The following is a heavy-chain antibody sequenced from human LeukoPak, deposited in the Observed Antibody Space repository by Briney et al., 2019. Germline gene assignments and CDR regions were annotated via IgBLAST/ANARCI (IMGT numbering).Heavy chain of an antibody. V-gene: IGHV1-2*02. CDR2: INPNSCGT. CDR3: ARAAGKFDY. J-gene: IGHJ4*02. D-gene: IGHD6-13*01. CDR1: VYTFTRYF. Sequence: SVKVSCKASVYTFTRYFMHWVRQAPGQGREWMGWINPNSCGTNYAQKFQGRVTMTRDTSISTAYMELSRLRSDDTAVYYCARAAGKFDYWGQGTLVTVSS.